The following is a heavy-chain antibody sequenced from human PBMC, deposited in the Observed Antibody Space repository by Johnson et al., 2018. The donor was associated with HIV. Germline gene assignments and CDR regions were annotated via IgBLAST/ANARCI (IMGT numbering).Heavy chain of an antibody. J-gene: IGHJ3*02. Sequence: VQLVESGGGLVQPGGSLRLSCAASGFTFSSYDMHWVRQATGKGLEWVSAIGPAGDTYYPGPVKGRFTISRENAKNSLYLQMNSLKTEDTAVYYCTTAASSSWYGEDAFDIWGQGTMVTVSS. V-gene: IGHV3-13*01. D-gene: IGHD6-13*01. CDR1: GFTFSSYD. CDR3: TTAASSSWYGEDAFDI. CDR2: IGPAGDT.